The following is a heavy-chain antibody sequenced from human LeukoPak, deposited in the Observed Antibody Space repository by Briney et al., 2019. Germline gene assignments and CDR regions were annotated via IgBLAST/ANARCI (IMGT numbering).Heavy chain of an antibody. CDR1: GYTFTDYY. D-gene: IGHD2-2*01. V-gene: IGHV1-69-2*01. CDR3: AIQGYCSSTTCYPVDY. Sequence: ASVKVSCKASGYTFTDYYMHWVQQAPGKGLEWMGRVDPEDGETIYAEKFQGRVTITADTSTDTAYMELSSLTSEDTAVYYCAIQGYCSSTTCYPVDYWGQGTLVTVSS. CDR2: VDPEDGET. J-gene: IGHJ4*02.